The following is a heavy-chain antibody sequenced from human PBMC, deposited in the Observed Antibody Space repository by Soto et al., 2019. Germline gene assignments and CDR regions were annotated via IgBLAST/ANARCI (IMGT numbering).Heavy chain of an antibody. CDR1: GYTFTSYG. CDR3: ARLVYYYDSSGYYSPLDY. D-gene: IGHD3-22*01. CDR2: ISAYNGNT. Sequence: ASVKVSCKASGYTFTSYGISWVRQAPGQGLEWMGWISAYNGNTNYAQKLQGRVTMTTDTSTSTAYMELRSLRSDDTAVYYCARLVYYYDSSGYYSPLDYWGQGTLVTVSS. J-gene: IGHJ4*02. V-gene: IGHV1-18*01.